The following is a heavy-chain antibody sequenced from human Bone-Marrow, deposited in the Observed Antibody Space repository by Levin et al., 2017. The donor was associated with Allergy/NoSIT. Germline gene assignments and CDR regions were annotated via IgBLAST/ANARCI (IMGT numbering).Heavy chain of an antibody. CDR1: GFTFTDYY. J-gene: IGHJ4*02. V-gene: IGHV3-11*01. D-gene: IGHD6-19*01. CDR3: ARRIAVAGYES. Sequence: LSLTCAASGFTFTDYYMTWIRQTPGKGLEWVSYISGSGRTISYADSVKGRFTISRDNAQNSLFLQMNSLRVEDTAVYYCARRIAVAGYESWGQGTLVTVSP. CDR2: ISGSGRTI.